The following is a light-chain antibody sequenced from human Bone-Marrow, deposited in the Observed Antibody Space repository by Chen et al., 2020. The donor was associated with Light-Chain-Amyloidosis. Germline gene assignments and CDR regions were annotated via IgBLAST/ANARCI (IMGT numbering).Light chain of an antibody. CDR2: EVI. CDR1: SSDVGGDNH. Sequence: QSALTQPASVSGSPGQSITISCTGTSSDVGGDNHVSWYQQHPDTAPNLMIYEVINRPSWVPDRFSGSKSDNTASLSISGRQTEDEADYFCSSYTITNTLVFGSGTRVTVL. CDR3: SSYTITNTLV. J-gene: IGLJ1*01. V-gene: IGLV2-14*01.